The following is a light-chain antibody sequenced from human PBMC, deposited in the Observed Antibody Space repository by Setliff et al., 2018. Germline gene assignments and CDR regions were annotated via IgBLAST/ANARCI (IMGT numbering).Light chain of an antibody. CDR2: TNT. V-gene: IGLV1-40*01. CDR3: QSYDNSLSGSRI. Sequence: QSALAQPPSVSWAPGQRVTISCTGSSSNIGAGYDVHWYQQLPGTAPKLLIYTNTNRPSGVPDRFSGSRSGASASLAITGLHAEDEGDYYCQSYDNSLSGSRIFGGGTKGTVL. CDR1: SSNIGAGYD. J-gene: IGLJ2*01.